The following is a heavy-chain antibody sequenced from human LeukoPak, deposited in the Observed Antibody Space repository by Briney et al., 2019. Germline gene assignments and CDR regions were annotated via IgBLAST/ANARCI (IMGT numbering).Heavy chain of an antibody. J-gene: IGHJ4*02. CDR1: GGSISSSSYY. D-gene: IGHD4-17*01. CDR2: IYYSGST. CDR3: ARHSDYGDYEIDY. Sequence: KSSETLSLTCTVSGGSISSSSYYWGWIRQPPGKGLEWIGSIYYSGSTYYNPSLKSRVTISVDTSKNQFSLKLSSVTAADTAVYYCARHSDYGDYEIDYWGQGTLVTVSS. V-gene: IGHV4-39*01.